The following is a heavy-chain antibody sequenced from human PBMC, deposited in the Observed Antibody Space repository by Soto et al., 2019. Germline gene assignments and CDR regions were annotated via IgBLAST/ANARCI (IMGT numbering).Heavy chain of an antibody. V-gene: IGHV4-31*03. D-gene: IGHD3-22*01. CDR3: ARGVNDSSGSQGFDY. Sequence: SETLSLTCTVIGDSVSSNNYYWSWIRQRPGKGLEWIGYIHYSGDSYDNPSLTSRITMSMDLSKNQFSLNLSSVTAADTAIEYCARGVNDSSGSQGFDYWAQGTLVTVS. CDR2: IHYSGDS. CDR1: GDSVSSNNYY. J-gene: IGHJ4*02.